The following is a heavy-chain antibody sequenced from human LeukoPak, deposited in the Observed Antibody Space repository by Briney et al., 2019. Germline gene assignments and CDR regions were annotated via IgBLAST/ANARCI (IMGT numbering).Heavy chain of an antibody. CDR3: ARESTLIYYYYGMDV. D-gene: IGHD2-2*01. CDR1: GYTFTSYY. J-gene: IGHJ6*02. Sequence: ASVKVSCTASGYTFTSYYMHWVRQAPGQGLEWMGIINPSGGSTSYAQKFQGRVTMTRDTSTSTVYMELSSLRSEDTAVYYCARESTLIYYYYGMDVWGQGTTVTVSS. CDR2: INPSGGST. V-gene: IGHV1-46*01.